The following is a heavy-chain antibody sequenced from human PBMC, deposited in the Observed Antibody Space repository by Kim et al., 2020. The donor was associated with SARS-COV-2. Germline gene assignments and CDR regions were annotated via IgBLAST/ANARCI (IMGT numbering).Heavy chain of an antibody. CDR2: IYYSGST. Sequence: SETLSLTCTVSGGSISSGGYYWSWIRQHPGKGLEWIGYIYYSGSTYYNPSLKSRVTISVDTSKNQFSLKLSSVTAADTAVYYCARAARLLNWGYYYGMDVWGQGTTVTVSS. D-gene: IGHD7-27*01. V-gene: IGHV4-31*03. CDR3: ARAARLLNWGYYYGMDV. CDR1: GGSISSGGYY. J-gene: IGHJ6*02.